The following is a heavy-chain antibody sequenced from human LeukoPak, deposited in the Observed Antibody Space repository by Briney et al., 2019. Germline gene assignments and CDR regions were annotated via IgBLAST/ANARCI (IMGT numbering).Heavy chain of an antibody. CDR2: IYYSGST. V-gene: IGHV4-39*07. Sequence: SETLSLTCTVSGGSISSSSYYWGWIRQPPGKGLEWIGSIYYSGSTNYNPSLKSRVIMSVDTSKSQFSLKLNSVTAADTAVYYCARDRSRTGWYDYWGQGTLVTVSS. J-gene: IGHJ4*02. D-gene: IGHD6-19*01. CDR3: ARDRSRTGWYDY. CDR1: GGSISSSSYY.